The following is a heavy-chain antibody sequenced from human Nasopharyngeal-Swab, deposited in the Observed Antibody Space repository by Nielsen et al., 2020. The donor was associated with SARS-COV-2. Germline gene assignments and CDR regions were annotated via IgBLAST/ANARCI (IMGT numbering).Heavy chain of an antibody. CDR2: INPNSGGT. CDR3: AREAGEQLYYMDV. CDR1: GYTFTGYY. Sequence: ASVKVSCKASGYTFTGYYMHWVRQAPGQGLEWMGWINPNSGGTNYAQKFQGWVTMTRDTSISTAYMELSRLRSDDTAVYYCAREAGEQLYYMDVWGKGTTVTVSS. D-gene: IGHD3-16*01. V-gene: IGHV1-2*04. J-gene: IGHJ6*03.